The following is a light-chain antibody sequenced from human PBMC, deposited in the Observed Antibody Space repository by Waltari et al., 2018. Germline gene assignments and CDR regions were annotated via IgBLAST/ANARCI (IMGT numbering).Light chain of an antibody. CDR2: STN. V-gene: IGLV7-43*01. CDR3: LLYYGAWV. Sequence: QTVVTQEPSLTVSPGGTVTLTCAPSTGAVTTHYYPNWLQQKPGHAPRALISSTNHKHSCIPARVSASLLWGKAALTRSGVQPEDEAVYYCLLYYGAWVFGGGTKLTVL. J-gene: IGLJ3*02. CDR1: TGAVTTHYY.